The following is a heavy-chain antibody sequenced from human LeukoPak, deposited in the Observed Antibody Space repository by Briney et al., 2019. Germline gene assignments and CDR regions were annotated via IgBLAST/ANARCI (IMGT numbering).Heavy chain of an antibody. D-gene: IGHD4-17*01. CDR2: INHSGST. V-gene: IGHV4-34*01. CDR1: GGSFSGYY. CDR3: ARGTRTPSTVTTSFDY. Sequence: SETLSLTCAVYGGSFSGYYWSWIRQPPGKRLEWIGEINHSGSTNYNPSLKSRVTISVDTSKNQFSLKLSSVTAADTAVYYCARGTRTPSTVTTSFDYWGQGTLVTVSS. J-gene: IGHJ4*02.